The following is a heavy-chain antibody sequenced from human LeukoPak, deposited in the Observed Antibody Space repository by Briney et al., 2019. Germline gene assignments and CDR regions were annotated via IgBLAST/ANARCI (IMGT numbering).Heavy chain of an antibody. V-gene: IGHV3-30-3*01. J-gene: IGHJ4*02. CDR1: GFTFSSYA. CDR3: ARGGWDSSSWYYFDY. Sequence: GRSLRLSCAASGFTFSSYAMHWVRQAPGKGLEWAAVISYDGSNKYYADSVKGRFTISRDNSKNTLYLQMNSLRAEDTAVYYCARGGWDSSSWYYFDYWGQGTLVTVSS. CDR2: ISYDGSNK. D-gene: IGHD6-13*01.